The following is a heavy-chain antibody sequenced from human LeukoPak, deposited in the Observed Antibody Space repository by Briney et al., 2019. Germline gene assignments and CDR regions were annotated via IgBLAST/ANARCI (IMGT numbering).Heavy chain of an antibody. V-gene: IGHV3-23*01. CDR1: GFTFSSYG. D-gene: IGHD2-21*01. J-gene: IGHJ6*03. CDR2: ISGSGGST. Sequence: GGSLRLSCAASGFTFSSYGMRWVRQAPGKGLEWVSAISGSGGSTYYADSVKGRFTISRDNSKNTLYLQMNSLRAEDTAVYYCAKDQRVNRGPYYYYMDVWGKGTTVTVS. CDR3: AKDQRVNRGPYYYYMDV.